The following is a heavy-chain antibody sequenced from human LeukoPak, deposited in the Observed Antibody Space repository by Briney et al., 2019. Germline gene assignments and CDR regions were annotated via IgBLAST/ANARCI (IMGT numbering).Heavy chain of an antibody. D-gene: IGHD4-17*01. CDR3: AKAPVTTFTAYYYYYMDV. Sequence: PGGSLRLSCAASGFTFSSYGMSWVRQAPGKGPEWVSAISGGGGSTFYADSVKGRFTISRDNSKNTLYLQMNSLRAEDTAVYYCAKAPVTTFTAYYYYYMDVWGKGTTVTISS. CDR1: GFTFSSYG. J-gene: IGHJ6*03. V-gene: IGHV3-23*01. CDR2: ISGGGGST.